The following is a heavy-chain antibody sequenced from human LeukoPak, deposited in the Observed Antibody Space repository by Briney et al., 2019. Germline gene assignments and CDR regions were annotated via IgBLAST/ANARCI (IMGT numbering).Heavy chain of an antibody. CDR2: INHSGST. D-gene: IGHD6-13*01. CDR3: ASIAAAGDY. J-gene: IGHJ4*02. Sequence: SETLSLTCAVYGGSFSGYYWSWIRQPPGKGLEWIGEINHSGSTNYNPSLKSRVTISVDTSKNQFSLKLSSVTAADTAVYYCASIAAAGDYWGQGTLVTVSS. V-gene: IGHV4-34*01. CDR1: GGSFSGYY.